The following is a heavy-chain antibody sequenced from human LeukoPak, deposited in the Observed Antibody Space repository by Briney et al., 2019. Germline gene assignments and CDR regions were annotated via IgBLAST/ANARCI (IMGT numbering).Heavy chain of an antibody. V-gene: IGHV4-39*07. D-gene: IGHD3-9*01. J-gene: IGHJ4*02. CDR2: IYYRGST. CDR3: ARDSGRHWFEAPMEFDY. Sequence: KTSETLSLTCTVSGGSISSSSYYWGWIRQPPGKGLEWIGSIYYRGSTYYNPSLKSRVTISVDTSKNQFSLKLSSVTAADTAVYYCARDSGRHWFEAPMEFDYWGQGTLVTVSS. CDR1: GGSISSSSYY.